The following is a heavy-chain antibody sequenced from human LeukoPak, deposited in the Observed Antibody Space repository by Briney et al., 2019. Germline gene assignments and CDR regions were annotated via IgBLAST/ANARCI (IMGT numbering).Heavy chain of an antibody. D-gene: IGHD3-10*01. J-gene: IGHJ4*02. CDR2: INPNSGGT. CDR1: GSTFTGYY. V-gene: IGHV1-2*02. CDR3: ARDSADYYGSGSYYPPDY. Sequence: ASVKVSCKASGSTFTGYYMHWVRQAPGQGLEWMGCINPNSGGTNYAQKFQGRVTMTRDTSISTAYMELSRLRSDDTAVYYCARDSADYYGSGSYYPPDYWGQGTLVTVSS.